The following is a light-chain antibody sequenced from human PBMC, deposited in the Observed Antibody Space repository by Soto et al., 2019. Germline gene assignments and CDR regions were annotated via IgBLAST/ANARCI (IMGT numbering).Light chain of an antibody. CDR2: EGS. V-gene: IGLV2-23*01. CDR3: CSYAASSTWV. CDR1: SSDVGSYNL. Sequence: SVLTQPASVSGSPGQSITISCTGTSSDVGSYNLVSWYQQHPGKAPKLMIYEGSKRPSGVSNRFSGSKSGNTASLTISGLQAEDEADYYCCSYAASSTWVFGGGTKVTVL. J-gene: IGLJ3*02.